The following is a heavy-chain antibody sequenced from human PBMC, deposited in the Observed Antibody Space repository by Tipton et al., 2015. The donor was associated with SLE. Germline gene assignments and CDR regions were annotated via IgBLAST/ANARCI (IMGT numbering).Heavy chain of an antibody. V-gene: IGHV4-59*13. D-gene: IGHD2-21*01. CDR2: ANRNEGT. J-gene: IGHJ5*02. CDR3: ARAGGGDSNWFDP. Sequence: LRLSCTVSGASTNTKYWTWIRQSPGKGLEWIGYANRNEGTKIKSSLERRVTISLDTSRSQFSLRLSSVTAADTAVYYCARAGGGDSNWFDPWGQGTLVTVSS. CDR1: GASTNTKY.